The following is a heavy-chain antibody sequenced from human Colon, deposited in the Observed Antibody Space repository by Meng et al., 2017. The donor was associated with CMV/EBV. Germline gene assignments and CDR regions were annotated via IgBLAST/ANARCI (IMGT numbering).Heavy chain of an antibody. CDR1: GYTFNKHG. CDR3: ARDLFSPGGNSCFDY. V-gene: IGHV1-18*01. CDR2: INLWNGNI. D-gene: IGHD3-16*01. J-gene: IGHJ4*02. Sequence: ASVKVSCKASGYTFNKHGINWVRQAPGQGLEWMGWINLWNGNIEYAQKFQGRITLTTDESTSTVYMELRSLTSDDTAVYYCARDLFSPGGNSCFDYWGQGRVVTVSS.